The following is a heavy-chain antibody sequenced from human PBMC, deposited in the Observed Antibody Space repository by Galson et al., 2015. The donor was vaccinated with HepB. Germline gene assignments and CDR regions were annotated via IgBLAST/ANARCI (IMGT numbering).Heavy chain of an antibody. D-gene: IGHD3-3*01. CDR1: GFTFSSYW. V-gene: IGHV3-7*01. CDR2: IKQDGSEK. Sequence: SLRLSCAASGFTFSSYWMSWVRQAPGKGLEWVANIKQDGSEKYYVDSVKGRFTISRDNAKNSLYLQMNSLRAEDTAVYYCARLRFLEWLLTLDAFDIWGQGTMVTVSS. J-gene: IGHJ3*02. CDR3: ARLRFLEWLLTLDAFDI.